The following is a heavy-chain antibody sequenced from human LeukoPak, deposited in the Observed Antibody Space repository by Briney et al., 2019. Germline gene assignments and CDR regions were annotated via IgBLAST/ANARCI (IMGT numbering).Heavy chain of an antibody. D-gene: IGHD3-10*01. V-gene: IGHV3-23*01. CDR3: ANPGGEDYLDY. Sequence: PSETLSLTCTVSGGSISSGGYYWSWVRQAPGKGLEWVSAISGSGGSTYYADSVKGRFTISRDNSKNTLYLQMNSLRAEDTVVYYCANPGGEDYLDYWGQGTLVTVSS. CDR1: GGSISSGGYY. J-gene: IGHJ4*02. CDR2: ISGSGGST.